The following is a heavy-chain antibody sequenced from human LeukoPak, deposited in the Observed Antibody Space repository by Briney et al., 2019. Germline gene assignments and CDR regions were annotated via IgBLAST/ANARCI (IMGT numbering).Heavy chain of an antibody. D-gene: IGHD1-26*01. CDR3: ARDQGGATRIDY. CDR1: GFTFNTYR. V-gene: IGHV3-74*01. CDR2: INSDGRST. Sequence: PGGSLRLSCAASGFTFNTYRTHWVRQAPGKGLVWVSRINSDGRSTSYADSVKGRFTISRDNAKKTLYLQMNSLRVEETAVYYCARDQGGATRIDYWGQGTLVTVSS. J-gene: IGHJ4*02.